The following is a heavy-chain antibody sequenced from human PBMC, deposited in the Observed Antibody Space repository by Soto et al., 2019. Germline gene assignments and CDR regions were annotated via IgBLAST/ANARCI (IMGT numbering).Heavy chain of an antibody. D-gene: IGHD2-15*01. Sequence: GGSLRLSCAASGFTFSSYAMSWVRQAPGKGLEWVSAISGSGGSTYHADSVKGRFTISRDNSKNTLYLQMNSLRAEDTAVYYCAKDLMVRGGSLPYYYYYYGMDVWGQGTTVTVSS. CDR2: ISGSGGST. J-gene: IGHJ6*02. CDR1: GFTFSSYA. V-gene: IGHV3-23*01. CDR3: AKDLMVRGGSLPYYYYYYGMDV.